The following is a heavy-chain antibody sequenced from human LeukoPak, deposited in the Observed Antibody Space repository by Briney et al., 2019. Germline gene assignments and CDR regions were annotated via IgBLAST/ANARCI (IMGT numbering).Heavy chain of an antibody. CDR3: ARAARVRGWFDP. CDR1: GGSFSGYY. Sequence: SETLSLTCAVYGGSFSGYYWSWIRQPPGKGLEWIGEINHSGSTNYNPSLKSRVTISVDTSKNQFSLKLSSVTAADTAVYYCARAARVRGWFDPWGQGTLVTVSS. CDR2: INHSGST. J-gene: IGHJ5*02. D-gene: IGHD3-10*01. V-gene: IGHV4-34*01.